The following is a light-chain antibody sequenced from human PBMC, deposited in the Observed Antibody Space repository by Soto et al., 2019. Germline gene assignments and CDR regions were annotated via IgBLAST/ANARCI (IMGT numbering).Light chain of an antibody. CDR3: CSYAGSSTLV. V-gene: IGLV2-23*01. J-gene: IGLJ2*01. Sequence: QSALTQPASVSGSPGQSITISCTGTSSDVGSYKFVSWYQQHPVKAPKLMIYEGSKRPSGVSNRFSGSKSGNTASLTISGLQAEDEAAYYCCSYAGSSTLVFGGGTKLTVL. CDR1: SSDVGSYKF. CDR2: EGS.